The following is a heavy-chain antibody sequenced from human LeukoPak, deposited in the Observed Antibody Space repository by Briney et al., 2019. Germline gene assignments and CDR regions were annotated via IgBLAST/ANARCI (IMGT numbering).Heavy chain of an antibody. CDR3: ARASSGYSYGHYFDY. CDR2: IYSGGST. J-gene: IGHJ4*02. V-gene: IGHV3-66*02. D-gene: IGHD5-18*01. Sequence: GGSLRLSCAASGFTVSSNYMSWVRQAPGKGLEWVSVIYSGGSTYYADSVKGRFAISRDNSKNTLYLQMNSLRAEDTAVYYCARASSGYSYGHYFDYWGQGTLVTVSS. CDR1: GFTVSSNY.